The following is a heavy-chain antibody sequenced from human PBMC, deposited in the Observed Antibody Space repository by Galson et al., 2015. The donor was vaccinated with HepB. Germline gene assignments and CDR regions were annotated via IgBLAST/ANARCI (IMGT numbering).Heavy chain of an antibody. J-gene: IGHJ6*02. D-gene: IGHD4-23*01. CDR3: ARNYGGNSRYYGLDV. V-gene: IGHV3-13*01. Sequence: SLRLSCAASGFTFSSYDMHWVRQATGKGLEWVSAIGTAGDTYYPDSVKGRFTISRENVKNSLYLQLNSLRAGDTAVYYCARNYGGNSRYYGLDVWGQGTTVTVSS. CDR2: IGTAGDT. CDR1: GFTFSSYD.